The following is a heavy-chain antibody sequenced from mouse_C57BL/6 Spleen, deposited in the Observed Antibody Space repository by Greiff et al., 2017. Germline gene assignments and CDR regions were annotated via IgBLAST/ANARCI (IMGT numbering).Heavy chain of an antibody. J-gene: IGHJ2*01. D-gene: IGHD3-2*02. CDR2: IDPSDSYT. CDR1: GYTFTSYW. CDR3: ARRTSSGYYFDY. V-gene: IGHV1-50*01. Sequence: HVQLQQPGAELVKPGASVKLSCKASGYTFTSYWMQVVKQGPGQGLEWIGEIDPSDSYTNYNQKFKGKATLTVDTSSSTAYMQLSSLTSEDSAVYYCARRTSSGYYFDYWGQGTTLTVSS.